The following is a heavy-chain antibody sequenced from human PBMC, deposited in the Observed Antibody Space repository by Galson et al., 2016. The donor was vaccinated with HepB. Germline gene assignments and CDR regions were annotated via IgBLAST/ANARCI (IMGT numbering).Heavy chain of an antibody. D-gene: IGHD6-13*01. V-gene: IGHV3-23*01. CDR2: ISGSATAT. CDR1: GLTVSRSY. J-gene: IGHJ6*04. CDR3: AKVTRPGISAPRYGMDV. Sequence: SLRLSCAASGLTVSRSYMSWVRQAPGRGLEWVSGISGSATATYNADSVKGRFAISRDNSKNTLFLQMNNLRAEDTALYYCAKVTRPGISAPRYGMDVWGKGTPVTVSS.